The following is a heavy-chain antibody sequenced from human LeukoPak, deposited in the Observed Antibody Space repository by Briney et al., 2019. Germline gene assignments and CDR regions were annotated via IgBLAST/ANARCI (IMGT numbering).Heavy chain of an antibody. CDR2: INHSGST. D-gene: IGHD1-14*01. CDR3: ASLGSGYDY. CDR1: GGSFSGYY. J-gene: IGHJ4*02. Sequence: PSQTLSLTCAVYGGSFSGYYWSWIRQPPGKGLEWIGEINHSGSTNHNPSLKSRVTISVDTSKNQFSLKLSSVTAADTAVYYCASLGSGYDYWGQGTLVTVSS. V-gene: IGHV4-34*01.